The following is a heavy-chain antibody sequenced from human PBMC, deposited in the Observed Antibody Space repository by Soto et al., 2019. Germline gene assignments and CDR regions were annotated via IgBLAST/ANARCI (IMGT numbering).Heavy chain of an antibody. CDR3: ARVYCYYDSSGPPHDAFDI. V-gene: IGHV1-46*01. CDR2: INPSGGST. CDR1: GYTFTSYY. D-gene: IGHD3-22*01. J-gene: IGHJ3*02. Sequence: ASVKVSCKASGYTFTSYYMHWVRQAPGQGLEWMGIINPSGGSTSYAQKFQGRVTMTRDTSTSTVYMELSSLRSEDTAVYYCARVYCYYDSSGPPHDAFDIWGQGTMVTVSS.